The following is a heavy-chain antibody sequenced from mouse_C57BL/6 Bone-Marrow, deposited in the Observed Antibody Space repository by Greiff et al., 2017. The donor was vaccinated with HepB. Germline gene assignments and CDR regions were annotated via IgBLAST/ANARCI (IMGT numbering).Heavy chain of an antibody. D-gene: IGHD5-1-1*01. J-gene: IGHJ1*03. CDR2: ISNGGGST. Sequence: EVKVEESGGGLVQPGGSLKLSCAASGFTFSDYYMYWVRQTPEKRLEWVAYISNGGGSTYYPDTVKGRFTISRDNAKNTLYLQMSRLKSEDTAMYYCERHRYLGPIVWGTGTTVTVSS. CDR1: GFTFSDYY. V-gene: IGHV5-12*01. CDR3: ERHRYLGPIV.